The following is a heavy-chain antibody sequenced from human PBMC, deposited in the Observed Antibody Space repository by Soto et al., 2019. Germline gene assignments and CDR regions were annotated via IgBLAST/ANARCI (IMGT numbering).Heavy chain of an antibody. CDR2: ISPGSRYP. V-gene: IGHV3-11*06. D-gene: IGHD2-8*01. CDR3: ARVSPPGRMLLFRIFDY. CDR1: GFTFGDSY. Sequence: KPGGSLRLSCAGSGFTFGDSYMSWIRQAPGKGLEWLSYISPGSRYPAYADSVKGRFTISRDNAKRSLYLQMNSLRDEDTAVYYCARVSPPGRMLLFRIFDYWGQGTLVTVSS. J-gene: IGHJ4*02.